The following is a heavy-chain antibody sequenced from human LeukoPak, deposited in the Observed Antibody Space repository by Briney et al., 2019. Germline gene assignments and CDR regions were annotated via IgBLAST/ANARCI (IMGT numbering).Heavy chain of an antibody. CDR2: IYYSGST. J-gene: IGHJ4*02. CDR1: GGSISSYY. D-gene: IGHD2/OR15-2a*01. CDR3: ARGIGVYDRDY. Sequence: SETLSLTCTVSGGSISSYYWSWIRQPPGKGLEWIGYIYYSGSTNYNPSLKSRVTISVDTSKNQFSLKLSSVIAADTAVYYCARGIGVYDRDYWGQGTLVTVSS. V-gene: IGHV4-59*01.